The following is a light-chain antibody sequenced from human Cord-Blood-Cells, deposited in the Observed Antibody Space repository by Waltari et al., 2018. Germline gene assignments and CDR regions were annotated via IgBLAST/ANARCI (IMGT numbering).Light chain of an antibody. Sequence: IVMTQSPATLSLSPGERATLSCRASQSVSSNLDWYQQKPGQAPRLLIYGASARSTGIPARFSGSGSGTEFTLTISSLQSEDFAVYYCQQYNNWPLTFGPGTKVDIK. J-gene: IGKJ3*01. CDR3: QQYNNWPLT. CDR2: GAS. CDR1: QSVSSN. V-gene: IGKV3-15*01.